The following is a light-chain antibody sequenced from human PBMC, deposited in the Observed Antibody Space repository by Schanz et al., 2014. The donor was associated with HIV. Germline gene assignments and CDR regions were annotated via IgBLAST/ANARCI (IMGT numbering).Light chain of an antibody. J-gene: IGLJ2*01. Sequence: QSALTQPPSASGSPGQSVTISCTGTSSDVGGYNYVSWYQQHPGKAPKLMIYEVSKRPSGVPDRFSGSKSGNTASLTISGLQAEDEADYFCSSYTSFSTLIFGGGTKLTVL. V-gene: IGLV2-8*01. CDR3: SSYTSFSTLI. CDR1: SSDVGGYNY. CDR2: EVS.